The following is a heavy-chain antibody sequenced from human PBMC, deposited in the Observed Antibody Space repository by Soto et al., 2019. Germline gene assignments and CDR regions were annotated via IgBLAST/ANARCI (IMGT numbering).Heavy chain of an antibody. Sequence: QVQLEESGPGLVKPSQTLSLMCTVSGVPISGSDYHWSWIRQSPGKGLEWIVYIFPSGATHYNSSLGRRITMSVAPSKSQFSLRLTAVTAADTTIYFCARGSGAIRYFDPWGRGTLVTVS. CDR3: ARGSGAIRYFDP. J-gene: IGHJ2*01. V-gene: IGHV4-30-4*01. CDR2: IFPSGAT. CDR1: GVPISGSDYH. D-gene: IGHD1-26*01.